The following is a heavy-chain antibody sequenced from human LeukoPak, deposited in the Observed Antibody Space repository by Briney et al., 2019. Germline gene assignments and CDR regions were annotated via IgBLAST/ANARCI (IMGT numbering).Heavy chain of an antibody. V-gene: IGHV4-31*03. J-gene: IGHJ5*02. Sequence: SETLSLTCTVSGVSIRSSGHYWSWIRQHPGKGLEWLGYIYYTGSTYYNPSLKSRLIISVDTSTNQFSLKLSSVTAADTAVYYCARGYGPFDPWGQGTLVTVSS. CDR3: ARGYGPFDP. D-gene: IGHD5-12*01. CDR2: IYYTGST. CDR1: GVSIRSSGHY.